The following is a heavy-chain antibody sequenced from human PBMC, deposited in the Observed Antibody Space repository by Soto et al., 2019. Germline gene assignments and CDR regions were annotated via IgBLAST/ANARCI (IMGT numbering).Heavy chain of an antibody. Sequence: SETLSLTCTVSGGSISSYYWSWIRQPPGKGLEWIGYIYYSGSTNYNPSLKSRVTISVDTSKNQFSLKLSSVTAADTAVYYCARGPYSSTYYYYYYYGMDVWGQGTTVTVSS. CDR2: IYYSGST. D-gene: IGHD6-13*01. CDR1: GGSISSYY. J-gene: IGHJ6*02. CDR3: ARGPYSSTYYYYYYYGMDV. V-gene: IGHV4-59*01.